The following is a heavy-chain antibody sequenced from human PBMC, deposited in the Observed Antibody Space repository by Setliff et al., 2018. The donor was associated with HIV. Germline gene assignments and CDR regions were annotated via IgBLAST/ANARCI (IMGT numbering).Heavy chain of an antibody. CDR1: GYTFTSYW. V-gene: IGHV5-51*01. CDR3: ARRASKASLDY. Sequence: GESLKISCKGSGYTFTSYWIGWVRQMPGKGLEWMGIIYPGDSDTRYSPSFQGRVTISADKSINTAYLQWSSLQASDTAMYYCARRASKASLDYWGQGTLVTV. J-gene: IGHJ4*02. CDR2: IYPGDSDT.